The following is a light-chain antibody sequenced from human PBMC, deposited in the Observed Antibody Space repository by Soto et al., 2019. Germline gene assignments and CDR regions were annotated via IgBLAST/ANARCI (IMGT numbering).Light chain of an antibody. CDR3: QKYDSAPRT. CDR2: AAT. Sequence: DIQMTQSPSSLSASVGDRVTVTCRASQGIKNYLAWYQQKPGKVPKLLIYAATTLQSGVPSRFSGSGSGTDFTLIISSLQPEDAATYYCQKYDSAPRTFGQGTKVEIK. J-gene: IGKJ1*01. V-gene: IGKV1-27*01. CDR1: QGIKNY.